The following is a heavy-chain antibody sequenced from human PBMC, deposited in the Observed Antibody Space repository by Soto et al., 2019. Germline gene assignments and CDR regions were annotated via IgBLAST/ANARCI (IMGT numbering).Heavy chain of an antibody. J-gene: IGHJ4*02. V-gene: IGHV4-34*01. Sequence: SETLSLTCAVYGGSFSGYYWSWIRQPPGKGLEWIGEINHSGSTNYNPSLKSRVTISVDTSKNQFSLKLSSVTAADTAVYYCARRKITIFGVVIPTFDYWGQGTLVTVSS. CDR3: ARRKITIFGVVIPTFDY. D-gene: IGHD3-3*01. CDR2: INHSGST. CDR1: GGSFSGYY.